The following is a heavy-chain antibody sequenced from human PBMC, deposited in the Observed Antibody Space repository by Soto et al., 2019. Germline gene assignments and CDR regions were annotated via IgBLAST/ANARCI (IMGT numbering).Heavy chain of an antibody. D-gene: IGHD6-13*01. Sequence: QVQLVQSGAEVKKPGASVKVSCKVSGYTLTELSMHWVRQAPGKGLEWMGGFDPEDGETIYAQKFQGRVTMTEDTSXDXXYMELSSLSSEDTAVYYCATKGRWYVGYYYYGMDVWGQGTTVTVSS. V-gene: IGHV1-24*01. CDR2: FDPEDGET. CDR3: ATKGRWYVGYYYYGMDV. CDR1: GYTLTELS. J-gene: IGHJ6*02.